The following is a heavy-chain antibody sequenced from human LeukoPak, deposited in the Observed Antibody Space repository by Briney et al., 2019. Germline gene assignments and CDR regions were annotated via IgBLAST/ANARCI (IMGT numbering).Heavy chain of an antibody. V-gene: IGHV5-51*01. CDR3: ARRGPSSDSSGFYYGGLDY. CDR2: IYPGDSDI. D-gene: IGHD3-22*01. Sequence: GESLKISCKGSGYSFTNFWIGWVRQMPGKGLEWMGIIYPGDSDIRYSPSFQGQVTISADKSIRTAYLQWSSLKASDTAIYYCARRGPSSDSSGFYYGGLDYWGQGTLVTVSS. CDR1: GYSFTNFW. J-gene: IGHJ4*02.